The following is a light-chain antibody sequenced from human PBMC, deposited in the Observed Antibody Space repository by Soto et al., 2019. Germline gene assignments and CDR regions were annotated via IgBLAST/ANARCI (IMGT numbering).Light chain of an antibody. CDR1: QSLLHSSGYHY. J-gene: IGKJ1*01. CDR3: MQPLQTPWT. CDR2: LGS. V-gene: IGKV2-28*01. Sequence: DIVMTQSPLSLPVTPGEPASISCRSSQSLLHSSGYHYLDWYPQKPGQSPQLLIYLGSNRASGVPDRFSGSGSGTDFTLKISRVEAEDVGVYYCMQPLQTPWTFGQGTKVDIK.